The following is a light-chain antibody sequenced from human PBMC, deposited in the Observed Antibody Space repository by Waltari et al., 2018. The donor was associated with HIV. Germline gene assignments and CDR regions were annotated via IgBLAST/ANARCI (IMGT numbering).Light chain of an antibody. CDR2: GNS. CDR3: QSYDSSLSVV. V-gene: IGLV1-40*01. J-gene: IGLJ1*01. Sequence: QSVLTQPPSVSGAPGPRVTISCTGSSSNIGAGYDVHWYQQLPGTAPKLLIYGNSNRPSGVPDRFSGSKSGTSASLAITGLQAEDEADYYCQSYDSSLSVVFGTGTKVTVL. CDR1: SSNIGAGYD.